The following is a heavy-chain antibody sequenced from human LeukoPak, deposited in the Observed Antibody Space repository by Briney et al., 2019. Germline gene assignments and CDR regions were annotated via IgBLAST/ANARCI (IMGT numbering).Heavy chain of an antibody. CDR2: ISSNGGST. CDR1: GFTFSSYA. CDR3: AREVDYDILTGPGDY. V-gene: IGHV3-64*01. D-gene: IGHD3-9*01. Sequence: GGSLRLSCAASGFTFSSYAMHWVRQAPGKGLEYVSAISSNGGSTYYANSVKGRFTISRDNSKNTLYLQMGSLRAEDMAVYYCAREVDYDILTGPGDYWGQGTLVTVSS. J-gene: IGHJ4*02.